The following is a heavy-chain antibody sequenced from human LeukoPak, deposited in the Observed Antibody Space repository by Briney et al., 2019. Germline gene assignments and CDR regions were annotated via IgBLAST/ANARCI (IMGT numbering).Heavy chain of an antibody. CDR1: GGTFSSYA. Sequence: ASVKVSCKASGGTFSSYAISWVRQAPGQGLEWMGGIIPIFGTANYAQKFQGRVTITTDESTSTAYMELSSLRSEDTAVYYCARGPIVGATGGYYMDVWGKGTTVTVSS. V-gene: IGHV1-69*05. CDR3: ARGPIVGATGGYYMDV. D-gene: IGHD1-26*01. CDR2: IIPIFGTA. J-gene: IGHJ6*03.